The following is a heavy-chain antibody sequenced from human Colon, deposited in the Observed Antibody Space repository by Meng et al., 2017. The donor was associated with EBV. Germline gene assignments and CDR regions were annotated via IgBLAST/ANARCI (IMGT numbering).Heavy chain of an antibody. Sequence: QRQESGPGLLKPSDTPSLTCSVSGDSITTNGYYWGWIRQSPGKGLEWIGSIFYSGNTYFNPSLKTRVTISVDTSKNQFSLKLSSVTAADTAIYYCARERGGVTRDFDSWGQGVLVTVSS. CDR3: ARERGGVTRDFDS. CDR1: GDSITTNGYY. J-gene: IGHJ4*02. D-gene: IGHD3-16*01. V-gene: IGHV4-39*07. CDR2: IFYSGNT.